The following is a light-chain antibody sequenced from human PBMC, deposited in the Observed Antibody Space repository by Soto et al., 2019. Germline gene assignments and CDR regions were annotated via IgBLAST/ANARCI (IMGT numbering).Light chain of an antibody. CDR2: DAS. V-gene: IGKV3-11*01. Sequence: EIVLTQSPATLYLSAGERATLSCRASQSVSTYVAWYQQKPGQAPRLLIHDASNRATGIPVRFSGSGSGTDFTLTISSLEPEDFAVYYCQRRSNWPVTFGQGTKVEIK. CDR3: QRRSNWPVT. CDR1: QSVSTY. J-gene: IGKJ1*01.